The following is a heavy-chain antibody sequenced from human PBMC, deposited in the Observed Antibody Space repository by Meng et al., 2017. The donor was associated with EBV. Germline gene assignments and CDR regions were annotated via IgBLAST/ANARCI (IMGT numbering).Heavy chain of an antibody. J-gene: IGHJ4*02. Sequence: QVQLGESAAEVKKPGSAVKVSCKTSGGPFRYYAISWVRQAPGQGLEWLGGFLPRLGAPNYAQKFHGRVKITADESTSTHYMDLSSLRSEDTAKYYCASESGRGYTPDYWGQGTLVTVSS. CDR1: GGPFRYYA. CDR3: ASESGRGYTPDY. D-gene: IGHD3-10*01. V-gene: IGHV1-69*01. CDR2: FLPRLGAP.